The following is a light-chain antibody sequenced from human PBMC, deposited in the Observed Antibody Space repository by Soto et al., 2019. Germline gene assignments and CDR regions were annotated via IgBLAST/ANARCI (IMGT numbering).Light chain of an antibody. CDR3: QQYNTWLWT. CDR1: QSVNAN. Sequence: EVVMTQSPATLSVSPGERATLSCRASQSVNANLAWYQQKPGQAPRLLIHGASNRATGIPARFSGSGFGTEFILSNSSLQSEDFAVYYCQQYNTWLWTFGLGTKVEI. V-gene: IGKV3-15*01. CDR2: GAS. J-gene: IGKJ1*01.